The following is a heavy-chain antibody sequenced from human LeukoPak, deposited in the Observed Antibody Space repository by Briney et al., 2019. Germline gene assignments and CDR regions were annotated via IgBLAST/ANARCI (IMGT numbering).Heavy chain of an antibody. CDR3: ARGVYYDFWSGYYASEENWFDP. J-gene: IGHJ5*02. D-gene: IGHD3-3*01. V-gene: IGHV4-59*01. CDR2: IYYSGST. Sequence: SETLSLTCTVSGGSISSYYWSWIRQPPGKGLEWIGYIYYSGSTNYNPSLKSRVTISVDTSKNQFSLKLSSVTAADTAVYYCARGVYYDFWSGYYASEENWFDPWGQGALVIVSA. CDR1: GGSISSYY.